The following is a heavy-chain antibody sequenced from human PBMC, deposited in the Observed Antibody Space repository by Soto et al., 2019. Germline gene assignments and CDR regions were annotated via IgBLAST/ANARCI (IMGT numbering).Heavy chain of an antibody. CDR2: ISSSSSSYI. V-gene: IGHV3-21*01. Sequence: PGGSLRLSCAASGFTFSSYSMNWVRQAPGKGLEWVSSISSSSSSYIYYADSVKGRFTISRDNAKNSLYLQMNSLRAEDTAVYYCARDLGYCSSTSCYTDYYYYGMDVWGQGTTVTVSS. CDR3: ARDLGYCSSTSCYTDYYYYGMDV. J-gene: IGHJ6*02. D-gene: IGHD2-2*02. CDR1: GFTFSSYS.